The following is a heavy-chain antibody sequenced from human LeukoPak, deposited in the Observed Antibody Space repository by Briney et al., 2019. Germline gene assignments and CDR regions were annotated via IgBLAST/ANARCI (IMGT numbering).Heavy chain of an antibody. J-gene: IGHJ4*02. D-gene: IGHD3-22*01. CDR1: GGSISSSSYY. V-gene: IGHV4-39*07. CDR2: IYYSGST. Sequence: ETLSLTCTVSGGSISSSSYYWGWIRQPPGKGLEWIGSIYYSGSTYYNPSLKSRVTISVDKSKNQFSLKLSSVTAADTAVYYCARGSDYYDSSGYYTPIDYWGQGTLVTVSS. CDR3: ARGSDYYDSSGYYTPIDY.